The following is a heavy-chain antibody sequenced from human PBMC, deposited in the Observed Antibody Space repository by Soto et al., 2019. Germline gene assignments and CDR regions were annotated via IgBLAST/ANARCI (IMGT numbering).Heavy chain of an antibody. CDR2: ISGSGGDT. V-gene: IGHV3-23*01. Sequence: PGGSLRLSCAASGFTFSSYAMSWVRQAPGKGLEWVSAISGSGGDTYCADSVKGRFTISRDNSKNTLYLQMNSLRAEDTAVYYCAKGAGGSWGRKFDYWGQGTLVTVSS. J-gene: IGHJ4*02. CDR1: GFTFSSYA. CDR3: AKGAGGSWGRKFDY. D-gene: IGHD2-15*01.